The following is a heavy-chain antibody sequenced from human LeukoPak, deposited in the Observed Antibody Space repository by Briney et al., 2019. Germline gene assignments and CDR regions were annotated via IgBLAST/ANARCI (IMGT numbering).Heavy chain of an antibody. CDR2: IKEDGSGK. V-gene: IGHV3-7*01. CDR3: AKGGIAVANLNYFDY. CDR1: GFTFTTYW. J-gene: IGHJ4*02. Sequence: GGSLRLSCAASGFTFTTYWMSWVRQAPGKGLEFVANIKEDGSGKYYVDSVKGRFTISRDNAKNSLYLQINSLRAEDTAVYHCAKGGIAVANLNYFDYWGQGTLVTVSS. D-gene: IGHD6-19*01.